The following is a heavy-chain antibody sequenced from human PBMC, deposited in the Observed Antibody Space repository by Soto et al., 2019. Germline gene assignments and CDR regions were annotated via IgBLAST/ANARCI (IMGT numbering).Heavy chain of an antibody. Sequence: ASVKVSCKASGYTFTGHYMHWVRQAPGQGLEWLGWINPKSGGTDYAQKFQGWVTMTRDASITTVYMELSRLRSDDTAVYFCGRDRTVIRFYSSIFDYYGLDVWGQGTKVTVSS. D-gene: IGHD3-3*01. CDR3: GRDRTVIRFYSSIFDYYGLDV. J-gene: IGHJ6*02. CDR1: GYTFTGHY. V-gene: IGHV1-2*04. CDR2: INPKSGGT.